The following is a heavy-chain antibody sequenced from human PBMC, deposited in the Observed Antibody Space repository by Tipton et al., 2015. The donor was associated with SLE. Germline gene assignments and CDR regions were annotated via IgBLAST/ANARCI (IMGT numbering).Heavy chain of an antibody. J-gene: IGHJ5*02. Sequence: TLSLTCPVSGDSISISTYSWGWIRQPPGKGLEWIGSMFYRGSTYYNSSLKSRVTISVDTSKNQFSLKLSSVTAADTSVYYCVRQPTEGWFDPWGQGTLVTVSS. CDR3: VRQPTEGWFDP. V-gene: IGHV4-39*01. CDR2: MFYRGST. CDR1: GDSISISTYS.